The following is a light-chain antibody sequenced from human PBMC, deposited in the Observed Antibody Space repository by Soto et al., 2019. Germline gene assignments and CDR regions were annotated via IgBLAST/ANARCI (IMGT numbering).Light chain of an antibody. CDR1: QSVSSN. V-gene: IGKV3D-15*02. CDR2: SAS. Sequence: EIVMTQSPATLSVSPWERATLSCRASQSVSSNLAWYQQKPGQAPRFLIYSASSRATGIPDRFSGSGSGTDFTLTISRLEPEDFAVYFCQQYSDLPMTFGQGTRLEIK. J-gene: IGKJ5*01. CDR3: QQYSDLPMT.